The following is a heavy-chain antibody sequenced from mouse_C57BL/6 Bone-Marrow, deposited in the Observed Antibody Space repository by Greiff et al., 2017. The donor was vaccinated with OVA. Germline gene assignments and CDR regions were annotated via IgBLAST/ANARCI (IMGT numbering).Heavy chain of an antibody. V-gene: IGHV1-81*01. CDR3: ARTSPWYFDV. CDR2: IYPRSGNT. Sequence: QVQLQQSGAELARPGASVKLSCKASGYTFTGYGISWVKQRTGQGLEWIGGIYPRSGNTYYNEKFKGKATLTADTSSSTAYRELRSLTSEDSAVDFWARTSPWYFDVWGTGTTVTVSS. D-gene: IGHD2-14*01. J-gene: IGHJ1*03. CDR1: GYTFTGYG.